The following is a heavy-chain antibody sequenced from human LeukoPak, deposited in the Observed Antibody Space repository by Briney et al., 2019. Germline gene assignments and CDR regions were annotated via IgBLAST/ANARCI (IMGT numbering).Heavy chain of an antibody. J-gene: IGHJ4*02. CDR2: IKQDGSEK. Sequence: QAGGSLRLSCAASGFTFSTYWMSWVRQAPGKGLEWVANIKQDGSEKYYLDSVKGRFTISRDNGNNSMYLQMNSLRAEDAAVYYCARWAGGRYDYWGQGTLVTVSS. CDR1: GFTFSTYW. D-gene: IGHD1-26*01. CDR3: ARWAGGRYDY. V-gene: IGHV3-7*01.